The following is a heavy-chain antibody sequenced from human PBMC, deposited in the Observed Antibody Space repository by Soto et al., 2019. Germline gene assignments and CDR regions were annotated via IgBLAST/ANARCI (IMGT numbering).Heavy chain of an antibody. J-gene: IGHJ4*02. D-gene: IGHD5-18*01. CDR3: ARDRVQLWYGGDY. V-gene: IGHV1-3*01. CDR2: INAGNGNT. CDR1: GYTFTSYA. Sequence: APGKVCSKASGYTFTSYAMHLVRQAPGQRLEWMGWINAGNGNTKYSQKFQGRVTITRDTSASTAYMELSSLRSEAVAVYYCARDRVQLWYGGDYWGQGTLVTVSS.